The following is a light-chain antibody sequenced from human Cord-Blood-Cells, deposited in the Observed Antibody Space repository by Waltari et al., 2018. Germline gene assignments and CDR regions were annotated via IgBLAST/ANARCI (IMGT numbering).Light chain of an antibody. V-gene: IGKV3-15*01. Sequence: EIVMTQSPATLSVSPGARATLSCRASQSVSSNLAWYQQKPGHAPRLLIYGASTRATGIPSRFSGSGSVTEFTLTISSLQSEDFAGYYGQQYNNAARTFAQGTKVEIK. CDR3: QQYNNAART. CDR2: GAS. CDR1: QSVSSN. J-gene: IGKJ1*01.